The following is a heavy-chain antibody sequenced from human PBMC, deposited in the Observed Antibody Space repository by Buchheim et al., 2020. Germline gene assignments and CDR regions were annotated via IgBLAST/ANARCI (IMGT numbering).Heavy chain of an antibody. Sequence: VQVLEAGGGLVQPGESLRLSCAASGFSLSSYAMTWVRQAPGKGLEWVAVISYDGSNKYYADSVKGRFTISRDNSKNTLYLQMNSLRAEDTAVYYCAKETAPFVGYYFDYWGQGTL. J-gene: IGHJ4*02. CDR2: ISYDGSNK. V-gene: IGHV3-30*18. CDR1: GFSLSSYA. D-gene: IGHD5-18*01. CDR3: AKETAPFVGYYFDY.